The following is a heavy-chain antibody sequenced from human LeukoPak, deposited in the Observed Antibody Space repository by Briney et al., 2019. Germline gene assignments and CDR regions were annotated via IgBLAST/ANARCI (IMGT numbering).Heavy chain of an antibody. V-gene: IGHV4-31*03. CDR1: GDSIRSGGHF. Sequence: TLSVTCTVSGDSIRSGGHFRSWIRQHPEKGLEWIGYIYYSGTTKYNPSLKSRVTISVDTSTNQFSLKLTSVTAADTAVYYCAREIITEGDCFDPWGQGILVTVSS. J-gene: IGHJ5*02. CDR2: IYYSGTT. D-gene: IGHD3-10*01. CDR3: AREIITEGDCFDP.